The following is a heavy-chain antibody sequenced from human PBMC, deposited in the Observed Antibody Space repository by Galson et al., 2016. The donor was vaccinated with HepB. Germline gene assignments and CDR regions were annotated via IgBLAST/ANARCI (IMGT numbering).Heavy chain of an antibody. D-gene: IGHD3-16*02. J-gene: IGHJ4*02. CDR1: GFTVSNNF. CDR2: MYSDGSA. V-gene: IGHV3-53*01. Sequence: SLRLSCAASGFTVSNNFMTWVRQAPEKGLEWVALMYSDGSAFYADSVKGRFIISRNSSKNTLYLQMNSLRAEDTAVYYCARWGFIGVDYIYYWGQGTLVTVSS. CDR3: ARWGFIGVDYIYY.